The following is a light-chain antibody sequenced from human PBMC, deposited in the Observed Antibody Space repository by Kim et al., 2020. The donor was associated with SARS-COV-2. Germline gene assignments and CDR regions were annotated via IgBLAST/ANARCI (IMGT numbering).Light chain of an antibody. CDR3: QAWDSSTVV. V-gene: IGLV3-1*01. CDR1: KLGDEY. Sequence: SYELTQPPSVSVSPGQTASITCSGDKLGDEYACWYQQKPGQSPVLVIYQDNKRPSGIPGRFSGSNSGNTATLTISGTQAMDEADYYCQAWDSSTVVFGGGTKLTVL. J-gene: IGLJ3*02. CDR2: QDN.